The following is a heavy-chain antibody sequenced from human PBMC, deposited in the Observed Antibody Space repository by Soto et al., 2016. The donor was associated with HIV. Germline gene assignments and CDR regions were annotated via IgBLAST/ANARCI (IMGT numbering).Heavy chain of an antibody. Sequence: QAQLVQSGAEVKKPGSSVKVSCKASGGTFSSYAISWVRQAPGQGLEWMGRIIPIFGTANYAQKFQGRVTITADESTSTAYMELSSLRSEDTAVYYCARGRRIIPAANEGWFDPWGQGTLVTVSS. D-gene: IGHD2-2*01. CDR1: GGTFSSYA. CDR3: ARGRRIIPAANEGWFDP. CDR2: IIPIFGTA. V-gene: IGHV1-69*13. J-gene: IGHJ5*02.